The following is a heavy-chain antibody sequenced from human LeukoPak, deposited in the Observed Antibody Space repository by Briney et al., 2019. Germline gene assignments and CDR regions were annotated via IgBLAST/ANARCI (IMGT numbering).Heavy chain of an antibody. CDR2: INYSGGT. CDR3: AGASIGAAGFSFDY. CDR1: GGSIKSYY. D-gene: IGHD6-13*01. Sequence: KSSGTLSLTCTVSGGSIKSYYWTWIRQPPGKGLEWIGFINYSGGTNYNPSLNSRVTISVDTSKNQFSLKLSSVTAADTALYYCAGASIGAAGFSFDYWGQGTLVTVSS. V-gene: IGHV4-59*01. J-gene: IGHJ4*02.